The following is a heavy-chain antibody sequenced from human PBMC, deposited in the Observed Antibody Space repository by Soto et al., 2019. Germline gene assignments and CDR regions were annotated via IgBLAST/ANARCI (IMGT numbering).Heavy chain of an antibody. D-gene: IGHD6-19*01. V-gene: IGHV3-53*02. Sequence: VQLVETGGGLIQPGGSLRLSCAASGFTVSSKYMSWVRQAPGKGLEWVSLVYSGGSTDYADSVKGRFTISRDNSKNTLYLQMNSLRAEDTAVYYCASGSGWYSFDHWGQGTLVTVSS. J-gene: IGHJ4*02. CDR1: GFTVSSKY. CDR3: ASGSGWYSFDH. CDR2: VYSGGST.